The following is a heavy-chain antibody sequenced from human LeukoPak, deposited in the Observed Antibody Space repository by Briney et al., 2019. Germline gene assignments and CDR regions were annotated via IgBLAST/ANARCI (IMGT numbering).Heavy chain of an antibody. CDR1: GFTFSSYS. CDR2: ISSSSSTI. CDR3: AREMGYSGYVPEVDY. J-gene: IGHJ4*02. Sequence: GGSLRLSCAASGFTFSSYSMNWVRQAPGKGLEWVSYISSSSSTIYYADSVKGRFTISRDNAKNSLYLQMNSLRDEDTAVYYCAREMGYSGYVPEVDYWGQGTLVTVSS. D-gene: IGHD5-12*01. V-gene: IGHV3-48*02.